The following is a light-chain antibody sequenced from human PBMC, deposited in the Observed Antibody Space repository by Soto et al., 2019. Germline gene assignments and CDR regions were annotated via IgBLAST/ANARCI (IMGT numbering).Light chain of an antibody. V-gene: IGLV2-11*01. CDR3: CSYAGRYTYV. J-gene: IGLJ1*01. CDR2: DVN. CDR1: SSDVGGYNY. Sequence: QSALTQPRSVSGSPGQSVAIPCTGTSSDVGGYNYVSWYQQHPGKAPKVMIFDVNKRPSGVPDRFSGSKSGNTASLTISGLQAEDEADYYCCSYAGRYTYVFGTGTKVTVL.